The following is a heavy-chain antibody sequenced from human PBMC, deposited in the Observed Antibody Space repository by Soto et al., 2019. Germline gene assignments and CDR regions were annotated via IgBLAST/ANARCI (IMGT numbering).Heavy chain of an antibody. D-gene: IGHD3-22*01. CDR1: GFTFSSYA. J-gene: IGHJ4*02. Sequence: GGSLRLSCAASGFTFSSYAMSWVRQAPGKGLEWVSAISGSGGSTYYADSVKGRFTISRDNSKNTLYLQMNSLRAEDTAVYYCAKETGHYYDSSGYYYGFDYWGQGTLVTVSS. CDR3: AKETGHYYDSSGYYYGFDY. CDR2: ISGSGGST. V-gene: IGHV3-23*01.